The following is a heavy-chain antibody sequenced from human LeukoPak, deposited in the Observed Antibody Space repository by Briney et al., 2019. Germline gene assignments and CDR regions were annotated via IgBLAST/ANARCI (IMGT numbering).Heavy chain of an antibody. CDR1: GGSISSYY. V-gene: IGHV4-4*07. D-gene: IGHD4-17*01. CDR3: ARGAQTTVTSYYYYYMDV. J-gene: IGHJ6*03. CDR2: IYTSGST. Sequence: SETLSLTCTVSGGSISSYYWSWIRQPAGKGLVWIGRIYTSGSTNYNPSLKSRVTMSVDTSKNQFSLKLSSVTAADTAVYYCARGAQTTVTSYYYYYMDVWGKGTTVTISS.